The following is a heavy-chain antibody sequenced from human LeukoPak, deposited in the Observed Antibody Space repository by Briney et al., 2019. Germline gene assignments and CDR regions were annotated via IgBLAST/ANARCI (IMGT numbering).Heavy chain of an antibody. D-gene: IGHD3-10*01. Sequence: PGRSLRLSCAASGFTFSSYGMHWVRQAPGNGLEWVAVIWYDGSNKYYADSVKGRFTISRDNSKNTLYLQMNSLRAEDTAVYYCARDGGYYYGSGSYYYGGGLDYWGQGTLVTVSS. V-gene: IGHV3-33*01. CDR2: IWYDGSNK. CDR1: GFTFSSYG. J-gene: IGHJ4*02. CDR3: ARDGGYYYGSGSYYYGGGLDY.